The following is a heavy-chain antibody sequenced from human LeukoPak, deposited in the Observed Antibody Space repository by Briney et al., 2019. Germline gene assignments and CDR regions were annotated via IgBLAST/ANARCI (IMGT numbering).Heavy chain of an antibody. V-gene: IGHV4-59*01. J-gene: IGHJ3*02. CDR3: ARDQTSKGDAFDI. CDR1: GGSFSGYY. CDR2: IHYSGST. Sequence: SETLSLTCAVYGGSFSGYYWSWIRQSPGKGLEWIAYIHYSGSTNYNPSLKSRVTISVDTSKNQFSLKLSSVTAADTAVYYCARDQTSKGDAFDIWGQGTMVTVSS.